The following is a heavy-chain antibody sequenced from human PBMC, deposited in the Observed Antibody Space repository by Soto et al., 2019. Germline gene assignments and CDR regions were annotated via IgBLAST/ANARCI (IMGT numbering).Heavy chain of an antibody. J-gene: IGHJ6*02. CDR1: GYTFTSYY. D-gene: IGHD6-13*01. CDR3: ARDLSADGMDV. Sequence: ASVKVSCKASGYTFTSYYMHWVRQAPGQGLEWMGITNPSGGSTSYAQKFQGRVTMTRDTSTSTVYMELSSLRSEDTAVYYCARDLSADGMDVWGQGTTVTVSS. V-gene: IGHV1-46*01. CDR2: TNPSGGST.